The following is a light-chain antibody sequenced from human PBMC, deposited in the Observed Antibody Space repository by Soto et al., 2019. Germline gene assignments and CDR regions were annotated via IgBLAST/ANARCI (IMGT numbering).Light chain of an antibody. CDR3: QQYGSSPLWT. CDR2: GAS. J-gene: IGKJ2*02. CDR1: QRVSSTY. V-gene: IGKV3-20*01. Sequence: EIVLTQSPGTLSLSLGERATLSCRASQRVSSTYLVWYQQKPGQAPRLLIYGASSRATGIPDRFSGNGSGTAFTLTISSREPADVAVYYCQQYGSSPLWTFGQGTKLEIK.